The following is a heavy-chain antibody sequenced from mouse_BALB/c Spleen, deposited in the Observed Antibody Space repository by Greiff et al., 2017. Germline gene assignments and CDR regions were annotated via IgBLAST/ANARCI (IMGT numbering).Heavy chain of an antibody. CDR2: IYPGDGDT. CDR3: ARSYYGSIDY. J-gene: IGHJ2*01. Sequence: QVQLKESGAELVRPGSSVKISCKASGYAFSSYWMNWVKQRPGQGLEWIGQIYPGDGDTNYNGKFKGKATLTADKSSSTAYMQLSSLTSEDSAVYFCARSYYGSIDYWGQGTTLTVSS. CDR1: GYAFSSYW. D-gene: IGHD1-1*01. V-gene: IGHV1-80*01.